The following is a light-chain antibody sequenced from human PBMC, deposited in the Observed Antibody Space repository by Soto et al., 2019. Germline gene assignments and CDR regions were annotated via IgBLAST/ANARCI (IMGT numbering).Light chain of an antibody. J-gene: IGKJ1*01. V-gene: IGKV1-6*01. CDR3: LQDYDYPWT. CDR2: AAD. Sequence: IQMTQSPSSLSASVGDTVTITCRASQSITNYLTWFQQKPGKAPSLLIFAADNLQDGVPSRFSGSGSGTYFTLTISSLQPEDFATYYCLQDYDYPWTFGQGTKVDIK. CDR1: QSITNY.